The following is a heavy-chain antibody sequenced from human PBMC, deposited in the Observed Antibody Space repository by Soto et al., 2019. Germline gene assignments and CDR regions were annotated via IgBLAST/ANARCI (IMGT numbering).Heavy chain of an antibody. D-gene: IGHD6-25*01. CDR1: GFTFSSYA. J-gene: IGHJ4*02. Sequence: ESGGGLVQPGGSLRLSCAASGFTFSSYAMSWVRQAPGKGLEWVSAISGSGGSTYYADSVKGRFTISRDNSKNTLYLQMNSLRAEDTAVYYCNGKQRLKNTFDYWGQGTLVTVSS. CDR2: ISGSGGST. CDR3: NGKQRLKNTFDY. V-gene: IGHV3-23*01.